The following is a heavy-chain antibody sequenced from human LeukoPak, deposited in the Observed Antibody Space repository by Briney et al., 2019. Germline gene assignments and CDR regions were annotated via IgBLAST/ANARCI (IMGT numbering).Heavy chain of an antibody. CDR3: ARGTGYGLKKGSYYYYGMDV. V-gene: IGHV3-23*01. D-gene: IGHD2-15*01. J-gene: IGHJ6*02. CDR2: IRGSGGST. Sequence: GGSLRLSCAASGFTFSSYAMSWVRQAPGKGLEWVSAIRGSGGSTYYADSVKGRFTISRDNSKNTLYLQMNSLRAEDTAVYYCARGTGYGLKKGSYYYYGMDVWGQGTTVTVSS. CDR1: GFTFSSYA.